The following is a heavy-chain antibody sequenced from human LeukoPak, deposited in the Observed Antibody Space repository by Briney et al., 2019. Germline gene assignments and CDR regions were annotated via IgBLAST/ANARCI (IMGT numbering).Heavy chain of an antibody. D-gene: IGHD3-10*01. CDR3: ARDKSPRITDLAAFDY. V-gene: IGHV3-7*01. CDR2: IKQDGSEK. J-gene: IGHJ4*02. Sequence: GGSLRLSCATSGFTFSSYSMNWVRQAPGKGLEWVANIKQDGSEKYYVDSVKGRFTISRDNAKNSLYLQMNSLRAEDTAVYYCARDKSPRITDLAAFDYWGQGTLVTVSS. CDR1: GFTFSSYS.